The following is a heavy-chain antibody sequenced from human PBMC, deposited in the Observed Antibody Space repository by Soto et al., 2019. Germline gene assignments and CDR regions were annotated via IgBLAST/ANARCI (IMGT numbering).Heavy chain of an antibody. V-gene: IGHV1-8*01. CDR3: ARGPRIVVVPAAYYYYMDV. CDR1: GYTFTSYD. Sequence: GASVKVSCKASGYTFTSYDINWVRQATGQGLEWMGWMNPNSGNTGYAQKFQGRVTMTRNTSISTAYMELSSLRSEDTAVYYCARGPRIVVVPAAYYYYMDVWGKGTTVTVS. J-gene: IGHJ6*03. CDR2: MNPNSGNT. D-gene: IGHD2-2*01.